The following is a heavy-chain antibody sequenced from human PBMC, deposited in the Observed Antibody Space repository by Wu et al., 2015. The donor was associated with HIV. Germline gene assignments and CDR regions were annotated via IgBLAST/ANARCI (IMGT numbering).Heavy chain of an antibody. Sequence: QVQLVQSGAEVKKPGSSVKVSCKASGGTFSNYAITWVRQAPGQGLEWMGRIIPIFGTANYAQRFQGRVTMTADESTRTAYMELNSLRSEDTAVYYCVLQGGYSSTWYWFDPWGQGTLVTVSS. CDR3: VLQGGYSSTWYWFDP. D-gene: IGHD6-13*01. V-gene: IGHV1-69*13. J-gene: IGHJ5*02. CDR1: GGTFSNYA. CDR2: IIPIFGTA.